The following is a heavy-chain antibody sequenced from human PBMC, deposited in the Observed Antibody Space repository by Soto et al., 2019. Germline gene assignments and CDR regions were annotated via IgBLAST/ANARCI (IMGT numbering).Heavy chain of an antibody. V-gene: IGHV5-51*01. CDR3: ARTVDIVATISGVFDY. D-gene: IGHD5-12*01. CDR2: IYPGDSDT. J-gene: IGHJ4*02. CDR1: GYSFTSYW. Sequence: PGESLKISCKGSGYSFTSYWIGWVRQMPGKGLEWMGIIYPGDSDTRYSPSFQGQVTISADKSISTAYLQWSSLKASDTAMYYCARTVDIVATISGVFDYWGQGTLVTVSS.